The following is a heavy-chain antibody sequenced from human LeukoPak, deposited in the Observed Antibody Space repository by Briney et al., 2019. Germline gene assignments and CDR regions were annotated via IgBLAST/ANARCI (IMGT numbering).Heavy chain of an antibody. J-gene: IGHJ4*02. Sequence: SETLSLTCTVSGGSISSYYWTWIRQPPGKGLEWIGYIYYSGSTSYNPSLKSRVSISVDTSENQFSLKLTSVTAADTAVYYCARGRQYSYGPFDYWGQGTLVTVSS. D-gene: IGHD5-18*01. CDR3: ARGRQYSYGPFDY. CDR2: IYYSGST. CDR1: GGSISSYY. V-gene: IGHV4-59*01.